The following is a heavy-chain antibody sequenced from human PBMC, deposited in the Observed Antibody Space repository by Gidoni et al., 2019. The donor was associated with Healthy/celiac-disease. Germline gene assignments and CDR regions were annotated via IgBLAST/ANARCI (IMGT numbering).Heavy chain of an antibody. J-gene: IGHJ4*02. CDR3: AKSDVWGSYRSTPYYFDY. CDR1: GFTFRSYT. D-gene: IGHD3-16*02. Sequence: EVQLLEPGGGWVQHGGSLSLSCAASGFTFRSYTMSWVRQAPGKGLECVVAISGSSGSTYYADSVKVRFTISRDNSKNTLYLQMNSLRAEDTAVYYCAKSDVWGSYRSTPYYFDYWGQGTLVTVSS. V-gene: IGHV3-23*01. CDR2: ISGSSGST.